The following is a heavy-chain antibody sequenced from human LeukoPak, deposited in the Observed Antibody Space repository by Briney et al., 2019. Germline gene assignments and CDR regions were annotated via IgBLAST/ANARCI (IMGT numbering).Heavy chain of an antibody. D-gene: IGHD4-23*01. J-gene: IGHJ4*02. Sequence: SETLSLTCTASGGSISRYYWSWIRQPAGEGLEWIGRIYASGSTNYNPSLKSRVTISLDQSMNQFSLKLSSVTAADTAVYYCARSYGGNPMFFFDSWGLGTLVTVSS. V-gene: IGHV4-4*07. CDR2: IYASGST. CDR1: GGSISRYY. CDR3: ARSYGGNPMFFFDS.